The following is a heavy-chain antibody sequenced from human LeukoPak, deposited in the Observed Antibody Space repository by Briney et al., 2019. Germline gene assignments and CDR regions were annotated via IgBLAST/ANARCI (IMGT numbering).Heavy chain of an antibody. V-gene: IGHV3-33*01. D-gene: IGHD6-19*01. J-gene: IGHJ3*02. CDR2: IWYDGSNK. CDR3: AREPGSSAKAFDI. CDR1: GFTFSSYG. Sequence: QPGRSLRLSCAASGFTFSSYGMHWVRQAPGKGLEWVAVIWYDGSNKYYADSVKGRFTISRDNSKNTLYLQMNSLRAEDTAVYYCAREPGSSAKAFDIWGQGTMVTVSS.